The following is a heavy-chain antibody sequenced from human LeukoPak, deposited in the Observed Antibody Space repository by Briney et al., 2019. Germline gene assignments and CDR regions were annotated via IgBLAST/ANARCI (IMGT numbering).Heavy chain of an antibody. CDR1: GFTFSSYS. V-gene: IGHV3-21*01. CDR2: ISSSSSYI. CDR3: ARETAYYDSSDDAFDI. J-gene: IGHJ3*02. Sequence: PGGSLRLSCAASGFTFSSYSMNWVRQAPGKGLEWVSSISSSSSYIYYADSVKGRFTISRDNAKNSLYLQMNSLRAEDTAVYYCARETAYYDSSDDAFDIWGQGTMVTVSS. D-gene: IGHD3-22*01.